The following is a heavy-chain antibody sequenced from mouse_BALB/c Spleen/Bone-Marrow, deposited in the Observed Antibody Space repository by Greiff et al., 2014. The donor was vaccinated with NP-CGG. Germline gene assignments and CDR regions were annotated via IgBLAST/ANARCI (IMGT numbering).Heavy chain of an antibody. D-gene: IGHD4-1*01. V-gene: IGHV1-80*01. CDR3: ARGGRLTGYYFDH. Sequence: VQLQQSGAELVRPGSSVKISCKASGYAFSSYWMNWVKQRPGQGLEWIGQIYPGDGDTNYNGNFKDKATLTTDKSSTTAYMQLSSLTSEDSAVYFCARGGRLTGYYFDHWGQGTTLTVSS. CDR2: IYPGDGDT. J-gene: IGHJ2*01. CDR1: GYAFSSYW.